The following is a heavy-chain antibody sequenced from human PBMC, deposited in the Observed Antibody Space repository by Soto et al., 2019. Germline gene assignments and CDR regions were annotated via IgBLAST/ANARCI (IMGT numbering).Heavy chain of an antibody. V-gene: IGHV4-59*01. J-gene: IGHJ4*02. CDR1: GGSISSYY. CDR2: IYYSGST. Sequence: SETLSLTCTVSGGSISSYYWSWIRQPPGKGLEWIGYIYYSGSTNYNPSLKSRVTISVDTSKNQFSLKLSSVTAADTAVYYCARSGYCSSTSCYRDFDYWGQGTLVTVSS. CDR3: ARSGYCSSTSCYRDFDY. D-gene: IGHD2-2*03.